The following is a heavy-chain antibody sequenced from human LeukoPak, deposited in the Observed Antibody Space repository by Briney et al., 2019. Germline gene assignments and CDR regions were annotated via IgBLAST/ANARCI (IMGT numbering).Heavy chain of an antibody. CDR2: ISGSGGST. CDR1: GFTFNNYA. Sequence: GGSLRLSCAASGFTFNNYAMSWVRQAPGKGLEWVSTISGSGGSTYYTDSVKGRFTISRDNSKNTLYVQMNSLRAEDTAVYYCAKDLLAATIDYYFDCWGQGTLVTVSS. CDR3: AKDLLAATIDYYFDC. D-gene: IGHD5-12*01. V-gene: IGHV3-23*01. J-gene: IGHJ4*02.